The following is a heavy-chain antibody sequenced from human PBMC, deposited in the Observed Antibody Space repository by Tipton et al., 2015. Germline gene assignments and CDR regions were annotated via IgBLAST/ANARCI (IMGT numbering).Heavy chain of an antibody. CDR2: IHHGGST. D-gene: IGHD2-15*01. V-gene: IGHV4-4*02. Sequence: TLSLTCSVSGDSISSSNWWSWVRQPPGKGLEWIGEIHHGGSTNYNPSLKSRVTMSVDTSKNQFSLHLSSVTAADTAVYYCARQYRLLPRGDGMDVWGQGTAITVSS. CDR1: GDSISSSNW. J-gene: IGHJ6*02. CDR3: ARQYRLLPRGDGMDV.